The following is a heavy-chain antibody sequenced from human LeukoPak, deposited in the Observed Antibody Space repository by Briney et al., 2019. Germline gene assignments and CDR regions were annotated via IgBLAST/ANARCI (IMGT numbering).Heavy chain of an antibody. CDR3: ARDLAYCGGDCYWYYFDY. D-gene: IGHD2-21*02. V-gene: IGHV1-69*05. CDR2: IIPIFGTA. CDR1: GGTFSSYA. Sequence: SVKVSCKASGGTFSSYAISWVRQAPGQGLEWMGRIIPIFGTANYAQKFQGRVTITTAESTSTAYMELSSLRSEDTAVYYCARDLAYCGGDCYWYYFDYWGQGTLVTVSS. J-gene: IGHJ4*02.